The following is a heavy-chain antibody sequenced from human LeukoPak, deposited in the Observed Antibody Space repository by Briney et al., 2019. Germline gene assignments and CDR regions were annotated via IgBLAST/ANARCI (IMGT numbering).Heavy chain of an antibody. Sequence: GRSLRLSCAASGFTFSSYAMHWVRQAPGKGLEWVALISYGGSNKFYADPVKGRFTVSRDNSKNTMYLQMNNLRVEDTAVYHCARDSHQPPANDGFDIWGQGTMVTVSS. J-gene: IGHJ3*02. V-gene: IGHV3-30-3*01. CDR3: ARDSHQPPANDGFDI. D-gene: IGHD2-2*01. CDR1: GFTFSSYA. CDR2: ISYGGSNK.